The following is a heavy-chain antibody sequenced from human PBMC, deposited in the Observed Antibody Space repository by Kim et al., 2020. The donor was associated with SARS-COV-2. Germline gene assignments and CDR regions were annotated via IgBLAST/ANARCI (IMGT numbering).Heavy chain of an antibody. J-gene: IGHJ4*02. V-gene: IGHV3-53*01. CDR1: GFTVSSNY. CDR3: ARSTMGGYDGYYDSSGYSSY. Sequence: GGSLRLSCAASGFTVSSNYMSWVRQAPGKGLEWVSVIYSGGSTYYADSVKGRFTISRDNSKNTLYLQMNSLRAEDTAVYYCARSTMGGYDGYYDSSGYSSYWGQGTLVTVSS. CDR2: IYSGGST. D-gene: IGHD3-22*01.